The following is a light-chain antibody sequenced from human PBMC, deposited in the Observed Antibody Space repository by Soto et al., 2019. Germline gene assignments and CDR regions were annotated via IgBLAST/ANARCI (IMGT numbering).Light chain of an antibody. Sequence: QSALTQPASVSGSPGQSVTISCTGTSSDVGGYNYVSWYQQHPGKAPKLMIYDVSNRPSGVSNRFSGSKSGNTASLTISGLQAEDEADYYCRSYTSSSTAGVFGGGTKVTVL. CDR2: DVS. V-gene: IGLV2-14*01. CDR1: SSDVGGYNY. J-gene: IGLJ2*01. CDR3: RSYTSSSTAGV.